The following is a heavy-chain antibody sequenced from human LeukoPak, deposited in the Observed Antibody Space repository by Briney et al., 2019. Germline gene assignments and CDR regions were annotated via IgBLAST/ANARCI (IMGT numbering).Heavy chain of an antibody. CDR1: GGTFSSYA. CDR2: IIPIFGTA. D-gene: IGHD5-12*01. J-gene: IGHJ3*02. V-gene: IGHV1-69*13. CDR3: ARASLIVATTILNAFDI. Sequence: SVKVSCKASGGTFSSYAISWVRQAPGQGLEWMGGIIPIFGTADYAQKFQGRVTITADESTSTAYMELSSLRSEDTAVYYCARASLIVATTILNAFDIWGQGTMVTVSS.